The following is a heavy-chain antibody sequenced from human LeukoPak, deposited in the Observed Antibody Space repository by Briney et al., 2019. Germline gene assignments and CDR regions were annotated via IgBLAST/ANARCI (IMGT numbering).Heavy chain of an antibody. D-gene: IGHD1-26*01. CDR3: ARASGRYCDAFDI. V-gene: IGHV1-2*02. CDR1: GYTFTGYY. Sequence: ASVKVSCKASGYTFTGYYMHWVRQAPGQGLEWMGWINPNSGGTNYAQNFQGRVTMTRDTSISTAYMELSRLRSDDTALYYCARASGRYCDAFDIWGQGTMVTVSS. CDR2: INPNSGGT. J-gene: IGHJ3*02.